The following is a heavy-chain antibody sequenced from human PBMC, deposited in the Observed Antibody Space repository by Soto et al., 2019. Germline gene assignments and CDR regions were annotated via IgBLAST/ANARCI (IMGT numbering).Heavy chain of an antibody. D-gene: IGHD5-12*01. CDR2: ITGSAGST. CDR1: GFTFSSYG. CDR3: SKDRNRWLRFDLGY. Sequence: EVQLLESGGGLVQPGGSLRLSCAASGFTFSSYGMSWVRQAPGKGLEWVSSITGSAGSTYYADSVKGRFPISRDNSKNTLYLQMNSLRAEDTAVNYCSKDRNRWLRFDLGYWGQGTLVTVSS. J-gene: IGHJ4*02. V-gene: IGHV3-23*01.